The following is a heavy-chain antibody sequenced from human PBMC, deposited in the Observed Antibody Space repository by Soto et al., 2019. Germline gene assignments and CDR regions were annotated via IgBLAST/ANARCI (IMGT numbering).Heavy chain of an antibody. D-gene: IGHD6-19*01. V-gene: IGHV4-59*01. CDR3: ARVMAVAGTFDY. J-gene: IGHJ4*02. Sequence: PSETLSLTCASSGDSFSSYYWTVTRQPPGKGLEWIGYIYYSGSTNYNPSLKSRATISVDTSKNQFSLKLSSVTAADTAVYYCARVMAVAGTFDYWGQGTLVTVSS. CDR1: GDSFSSYY. CDR2: IYYSGST.